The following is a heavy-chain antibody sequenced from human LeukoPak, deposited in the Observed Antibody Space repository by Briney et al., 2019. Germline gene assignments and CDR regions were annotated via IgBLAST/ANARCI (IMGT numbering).Heavy chain of an antibody. V-gene: IGHV4-4*07. Sequence: SETLSLTCTVSGGSISSYYWSWIRQPAGKGLEWIGRIYTSGSTNYNPSLKSRVTMSVDTSKNQFSLKLSSVTAADTAVYYCARASDYGDYGHYYFDYWGQGTLVTVSS. CDR2: IYTSGST. CDR1: GGSISSYY. CDR3: ARASDYGDYGHYYFDY. J-gene: IGHJ4*02. D-gene: IGHD4-17*01.